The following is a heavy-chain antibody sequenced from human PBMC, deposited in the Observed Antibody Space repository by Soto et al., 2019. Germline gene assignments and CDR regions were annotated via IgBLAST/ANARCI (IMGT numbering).Heavy chain of an antibody. J-gene: IGHJ4*02. Sequence: GGSLRLSCAASGFTFSSSAMHWVRQASGKGLEWVGRIRSKANSYATAYAASVKGRFTISRDDSKNTAYLQMNSLKTEDTAVYYCTRGPYGSVDYWGQGTLVTVSS. CDR3: TRGPYGSVDY. V-gene: IGHV3-73*01. CDR2: IRSKANSYAT. CDR1: GFTFSSSA. D-gene: IGHD2-15*01.